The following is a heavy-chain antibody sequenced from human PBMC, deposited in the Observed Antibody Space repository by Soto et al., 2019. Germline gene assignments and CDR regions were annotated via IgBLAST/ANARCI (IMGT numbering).Heavy chain of an antibody. Sequence: PSETLSLTCAVYGGSFSGYYWSWIRQPPGKGLEWIGEINHSGSTNYNPSLKSRVTISVDTSKNQFSLRLSSVTAADTAVYYCARAFPVAGSYYYYYYMDVWGKGTTVTVSS. CDR2: INHSGST. CDR3: ARAFPVAGSYYYYYYMDV. CDR1: GGSFSGYY. D-gene: IGHD6-19*01. J-gene: IGHJ6*03. V-gene: IGHV4-34*01.